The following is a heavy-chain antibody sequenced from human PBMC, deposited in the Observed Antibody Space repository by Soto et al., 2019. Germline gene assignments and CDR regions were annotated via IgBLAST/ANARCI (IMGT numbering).Heavy chain of an antibody. CDR1: GFTFSNAW. CDR2: IKSKTDGGTT. J-gene: IGHJ6*02. D-gene: IGHD6-13*01. CDR3: TTGIAAAVPRTHYYGMDV. Sequence: GGSLRLSCAASGFTFSNAWMNWVRQAPGKGLEWVGRIKSKTDGGTTDYAAPVKGRFTISRDDSKNTLYLQMNSLKTEDTTVYYCTTGIAAAVPRTHYYGMDVWGQGTTVTVSS. V-gene: IGHV3-15*07.